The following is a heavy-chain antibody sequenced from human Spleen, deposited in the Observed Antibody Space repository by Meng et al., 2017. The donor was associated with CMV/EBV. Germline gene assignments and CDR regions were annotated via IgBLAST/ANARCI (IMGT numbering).Heavy chain of an antibody. CDR3: ARVVVPAVIDAFDI. CDR1: GFTFRTYG. CDR2: ISSSGYTI. D-gene: IGHD2-2*01. V-gene: IGHV3-48*04. J-gene: IGHJ3*02. Sequence: GGSLRLSCVASGFTFRTYGMNWVRQAPGKGLEWVSYISSSGYTIYYADSVKGRFTISRDNAKNSLYLQMNNLRAEDTAVYYCARVVVPAVIDAFDIWGQGTMVTVSS.